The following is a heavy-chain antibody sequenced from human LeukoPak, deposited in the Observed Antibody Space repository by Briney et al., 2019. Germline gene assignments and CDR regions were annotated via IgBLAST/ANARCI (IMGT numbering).Heavy chain of an antibody. J-gene: IGHJ4*02. D-gene: IGHD4-17*01. CDR3: VKDLGYGDGLWASPFDF. CDR1: GFTLSSNA. V-gene: IGHV3-64D*06. Sequence: AETLTLSCSVSGFTLSSNAMHWVRHPPPKKLQYVSAISTSGGSTYYAASVKGRFTISGDNSKNKFYLQLSCLTAADTAVYYCVKDLGYGDGLWASPFDFGGEGTRVSVSS. CDR2: ISTSGGST.